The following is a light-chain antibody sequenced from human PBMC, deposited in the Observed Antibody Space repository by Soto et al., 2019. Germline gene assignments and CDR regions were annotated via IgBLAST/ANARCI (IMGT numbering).Light chain of an antibody. CDR1: SSNIGAGYD. Sequence: QAVVTQPPSVSGAPGQRVTISCTGSSSNIGAGYDVHWYQQLPGTAPKLLIYGNSNRPSGVPDRFSGSKSGTSASLAITGLQAEDEADYYCQSYDSSRSGVVFGGGTQLTVL. CDR2: GNS. V-gene: IGLV1-40*01. CDR3: QSYDSSRSGVV. J-gene: IGLJ2*01.